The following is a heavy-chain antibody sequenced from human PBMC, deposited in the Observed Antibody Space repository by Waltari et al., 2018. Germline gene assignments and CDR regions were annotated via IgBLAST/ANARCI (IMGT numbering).Heavy chain of an antibody. J-gene: IGHJ4*02. CDR2: MNPKRSNT. Sequence: QVQLVQSGAEVKKPGASVKVSCKASGYTFTSYDINWVRKATGQGREWMGWMNPKRSNTGYSQKFQGRVTMTRNTSISTAYMELSSLRSEDTAVYYCARVGFAAAGTYDLDYWGQGTLVTVSS. CDR3: ARVGFAAAGTYDLDY. CDR1: GYTFTSYD. D-gene: IGHD6-13*01. V-gene: IGHV1-8*01.